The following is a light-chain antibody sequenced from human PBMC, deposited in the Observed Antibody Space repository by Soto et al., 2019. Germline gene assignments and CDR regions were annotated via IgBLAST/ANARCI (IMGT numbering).Light chain of an antibody. CDR3: QQYNNWPIT. CDR2: GAS. CDR1: QSINSR. V-gene: IGKV3-15*01. J-gene: IGKJ5*01. Sequence: RVLTQSPATLSVSPGERATLSCRASQSINSRLAWYQQKPGQAPRLLIYGASTRATGTPDRFSGSGSGTEFTLTISSLQPEDFVVYYCQQYNNWPITFGQGTRL.